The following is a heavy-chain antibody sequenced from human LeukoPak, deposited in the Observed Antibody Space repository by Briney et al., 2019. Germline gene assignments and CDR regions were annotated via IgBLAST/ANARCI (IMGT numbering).Heavy chain of an antibody. D-gene: IGHD2/OR15-2a*01. CDR2: ISFDETKK. Sequence: GGSLRLSCAASGFSFSKYAMHWVRQAPGKGLEWVAVISFDETKKYYADSVKGRFTISRDNSNNTLFLQVNSLKTEDTAVYFCARMKVIKGASLDYWGQGSLVTVSS. CDR1: GFSFSKYA. V-gene: IGHV3-30-3*01. CDR3: ARMKVIKGASLDY. J-gene: IGHJ4*02.